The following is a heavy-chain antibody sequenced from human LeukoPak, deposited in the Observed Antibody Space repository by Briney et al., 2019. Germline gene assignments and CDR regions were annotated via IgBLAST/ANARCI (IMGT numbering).Heavy chain of an antibody. Sequence: VASVKVSCKASGYTFTGYYMHWVRQAPGQGLEWMGWINPNSGGTNYAQKFQGWVTMTRDTSISTAYMELSRLRSDDTAVYYCARDQGDSMVRGVLMVWGQGTLVTVSS. V-gene: IGHV1-2*04. CDR2: INPNSGGT. CDR1: GYTFTGYY. D-gene: IGHD3-10*01. J-gene: IGHJ4*02. CDR3: ARDQGDSMVRGVLMV.